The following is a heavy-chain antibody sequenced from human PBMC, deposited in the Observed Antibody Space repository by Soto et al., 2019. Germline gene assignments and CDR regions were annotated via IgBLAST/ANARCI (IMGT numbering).Heavy chain of an antibody. CDR2: IYPGDSDT. CDR1: GYSFTSYW. D-gene: IGHD3-22*01. Sequence: PGESLKISCKGSGYSFTSYWIGWVRQMPGKGLEWMGIIYPGDSDTRYSPSFQGQVTISADKSISTAYLQWSSLKASDTAMYYCATETAYYYDSSGYRLNDAFDIWGQRTMVTVSS. J-gene: IGHJ3*02. V-gene: IGHV5-51*01. CDR3: ATETAYYYDSSGYRLNDAFDI.